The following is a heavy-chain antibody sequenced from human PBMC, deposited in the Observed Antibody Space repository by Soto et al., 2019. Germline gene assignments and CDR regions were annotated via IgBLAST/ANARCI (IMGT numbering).Heavy chain of an antibody. CDR2: MNPNSGNT. J-gene: IGHJ6*01. Sequence: ASVKGSFKASGYPFTSYDTNWVRQATGQGLEWMGWMNPNSGNTGYAQKFHGRVTMTRNTSISTAYMELSSLRSEDTALYYCARGREWLLYYYYGMDVWGQGTTVTVSS. CDR3: ARGREWLLYYYYGMDV. D-gene: IGHD3-3*01. CDR1: GYPFTSYD. V-gene: IGHV1-8*01.